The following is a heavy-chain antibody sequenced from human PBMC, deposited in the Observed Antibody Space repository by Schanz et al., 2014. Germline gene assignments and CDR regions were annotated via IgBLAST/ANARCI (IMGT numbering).Heavy chain of an antibody. CDR1: GGSFSGYY. CDR3: ARAARRTRVVPLYFDY. J-gene: IGHJ4*02. D-gene: IGHD2-2*01. V-gene: IGHV4-34*02. CDR2: INHGGST. Sequence: QVQLQQWGAGLLKPSETLSLTCAVYGGSFSGYYWSWIRQPPGKGLEWIAEINHGGSTNYNPSLKSRTTISVDTSKNQFSRKLRSVTAADTAVYYCARAARRTRVVPLYFDYWGQGTLVTVSS.